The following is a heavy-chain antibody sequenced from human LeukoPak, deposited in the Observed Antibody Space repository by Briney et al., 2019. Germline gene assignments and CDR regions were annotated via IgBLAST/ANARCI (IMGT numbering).Heavy chain of an antibody. CDR2: INPSGGST. V-gene: IGHV1-46*01. D-gene: IGHD2/OR15-2a*01. Sequence: AASVKVSCKASGYTFTSYYMHWLRQAPGQGLEWMGIINPSGGSTSYAQKFQGRVTMTRDTSTSTVYMELSSLRSEDTAVYYCARNFAPFRTTAPRGTVFDYWGQGTLVTVSS. CDR3: ARNFAPFRTTAPRGTVFDY. J-gene: IGHJ4*02. CDR1: GYTFTSYY.